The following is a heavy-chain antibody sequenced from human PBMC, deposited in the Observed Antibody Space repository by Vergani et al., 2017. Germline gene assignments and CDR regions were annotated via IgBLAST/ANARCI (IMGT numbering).Heavy chain of an antibody. J-gene: IGHJ4*02. CDR2: IHPADSDT. CDR1: GYSFTNYW. Sequence: EVQLVQSGAEVKKPGESLKISCQISGYSFTNYWIGWPRQMPGKGLEWMGIIHPADSDTRYSPSFQGQVTISVDKSISTAYLQRSSLRASHSAMYYCARLYGRDSSGSKYFDYWGQGTLVTVSS. V-gene: IGHV5-51*01. D-gene: IGHD3-22*01. CDR3: ARLYGRDSSGSKYFDY.